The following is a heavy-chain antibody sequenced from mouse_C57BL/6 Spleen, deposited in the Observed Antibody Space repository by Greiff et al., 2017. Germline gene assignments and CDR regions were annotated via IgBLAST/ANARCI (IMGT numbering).Heavy chain of an antibody. CDR1: GYTFTDYN. CDR3: ARPYYYGSSYGYFDV. V-gene: IGHV1-22*01. J-gene: IGHJ1*03. Sequence: VQLQQSGPELVKPGASVKMSCKASGYTFTDYNMHWVKQSHGKSLEWIGYINPNNGGTSYNQKFKGKATLTVNKSSSTAYMELRSLTSEDSAVYYCARPYYYGSSYGYFDVWGTGTTVTVSS. D-gene: IGHD1-1*01. CDR2: INPNNGGT.